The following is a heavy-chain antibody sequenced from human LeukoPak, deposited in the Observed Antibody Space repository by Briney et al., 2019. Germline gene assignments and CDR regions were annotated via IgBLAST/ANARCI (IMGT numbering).Heavy chain of an antibody. D-gene: IGHD2-2*01. CDR3: ARVTLVPAAIMSFDY. CDR2: INHSGST. J-gene: IGHJ4*02. Sequence: PSETLSLTCAVYGGSFSGYYWSWIRQPPGKGLEWIAKINHSGSTNYNPSLKSRVTVSVDTSKNQFSLKLSSVTAADTAVYYCARVTLVPAAIMSFDYWGQGSLVTASS. CDR1: GGSFSGYY. V-gene: IGHV4-34*01.